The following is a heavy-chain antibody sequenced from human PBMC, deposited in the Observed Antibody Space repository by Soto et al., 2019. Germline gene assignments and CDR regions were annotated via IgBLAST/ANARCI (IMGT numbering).Heavy chain of an antibody. Sequence: TSETLSLASTVSGGSISSGDYDWSWIRQPPGKGLEWIGYIYYSGSTYYNPSLKSRVTISVDTSKNQFSLKLSSVTAADTAVYYCARDDSSGQRGFDYWGQGTRGTVSS. V-gene: IGHV4-30-4*01. D-gene: IGHD3-22*01. J-gene: IGHJ4*02. CDR3: ARDDSSGQRGFDY. CDR1: GGSISSGDYD. CDR2: IYYSGST.